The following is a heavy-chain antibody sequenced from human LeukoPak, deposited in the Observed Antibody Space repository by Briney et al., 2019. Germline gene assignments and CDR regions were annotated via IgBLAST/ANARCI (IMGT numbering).Heavy chain of an antibody. D-gene: IGHD3-22*01. CDR1: GYTFTSYD. CDR3: ARSSVEARRRIDY. J-gene: IGHJ4*02. CDR2: MNPNSGNT. Sequence: ASVTVSFKASGYTFTSYDINWVRQATGQGLEWMGWMNPNSGNTGYAQKFQGRVTMTRSTSINTAYMELNSLTSEDTAVYYCARSSVEARRRIDYWGQGSLVTVSS. V-gene: IGHV1-8*01.